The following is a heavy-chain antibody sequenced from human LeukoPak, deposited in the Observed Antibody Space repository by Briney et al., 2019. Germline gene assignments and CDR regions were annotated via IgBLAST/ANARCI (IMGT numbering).Heavy chain of an antibody. D-gene: IGHD5-12*01. CDR1: GFTFSSYS. Sequence: GGSPRLSCAASGFTFSSYSMNWVRQAPGKGLEWVSSISSSSSYIYYADSVKGRFTISRDNAKNSLYLQMNSLRAEDTAVYYCARVSGYSGYDYSPLDYWGQGTLVTVSS. CDR2: ISSSSSYI. CDR3: ARVSGYSGYDYSPLDY. V-gene: IGHV3-21*01. J-gene: IGHJ4*02.